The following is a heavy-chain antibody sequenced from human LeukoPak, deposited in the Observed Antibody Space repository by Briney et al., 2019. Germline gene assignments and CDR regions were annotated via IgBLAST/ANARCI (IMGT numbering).Heavy chain of an antibody. D-gene: IGHD6-13*01. CDR1: GFTFSDYY. V-gene: IGHV3-11*04. J-gene: IGHJ4*02. CDR3: ERVLRYSSSWHQADY. Sequence: GGSLRLSCAASGFTFSDYYMSWIRQAPGKGLEWVSYISSSSSSIYYADSVKGRFTISRDNAKNSLYLQMSSLRAEDTAIYYCERVLRYSSSWHQADYWGQGSLVTVSS. CDR2: ISSSSSSI.